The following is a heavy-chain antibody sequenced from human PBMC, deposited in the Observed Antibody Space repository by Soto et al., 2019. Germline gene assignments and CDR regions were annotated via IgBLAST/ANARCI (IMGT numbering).Heavy chain of an antibody. V-gene: IGHV3-7*01. CDR2: IKQDGSEK. Sequence: GGSLTLSCAASGFSCSSYVMSWVRQAPGKGLERVDNIKQDGSEKYYVDSVKGRFTISRDKAKNSLYLQMNSLRAEDTAMYYCARDLLYHDFWSGGNTVPYYIDYWGQGTLVTVSS. J-gene: IGHJ4*02. CDR3: ARDLLYHDFWSGGNTVPYYIDY. D-gene: IGHD3-3*01. CDR1: GFSCSSYV.